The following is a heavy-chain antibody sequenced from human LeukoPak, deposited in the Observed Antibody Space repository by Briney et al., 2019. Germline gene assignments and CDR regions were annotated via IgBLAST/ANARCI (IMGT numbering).Heavy chain of an antibody. Sequence: GGSLRLSCAASGFTFSSHAMSWVRQAPGKGLEWVSAISGSGGSTYYADSVKGRFTISRDNSKNTLYLQMNSLRAEDTAVYYCAKILAGYYYGSGSSSSPYYYYYYGMDVWGQGTTVTVSS. J-gene: IGHJ6*02. CDR3: AKILAGYYYGSGSSSSPYYYYYYGMDV. CDR2: ISGSGGST. D-gene: IGHD3-10*01. CDR1: GFTFSSHA. V-gene: IGHV3-23*01.